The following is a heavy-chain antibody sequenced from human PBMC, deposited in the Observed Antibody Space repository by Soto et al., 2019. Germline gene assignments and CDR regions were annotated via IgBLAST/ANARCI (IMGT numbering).Heavy chain of an antibody. V-gene: IGHV3-30*18. Sequence: HPGGSLRLSCAASGFTFSSYGMHWVRQAPGKGLEWVAVISYDGSNKYYADSVKGRFTISRDNSKNTLYLQMNSLRAEDTAVYYCAKDAGIAVAGTWFDYWGQGTLVTVSS. CDR3: AKDAGIAVAGTWFDY. CDR2: ISYDGSNK. J-gene: IGHJ4*02. CDR1: GFTFSSYG. D-gene: IGHD6-19*01.